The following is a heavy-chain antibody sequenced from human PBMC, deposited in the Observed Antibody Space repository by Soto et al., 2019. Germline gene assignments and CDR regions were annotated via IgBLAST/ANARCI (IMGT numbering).Heavy chain of an antibody. D-gene: IGHD7-27*01. CDR2: FYTSGNT. Sequence: SETLSLTCTVSGGSVSSYYWSWIRQPAGKGLEWIGRFYTSGNTNYNPSLKSRVTMSLDTSKNQFSLKLSSVTAADTAVYFCASDSTGWFDPWGKGTMGTVS. J-gene: IGHJ5*02. CDR3: ASDSTGWFDP. CDR1: GGSVSSYY. V-gene: IGHV4-4*07.